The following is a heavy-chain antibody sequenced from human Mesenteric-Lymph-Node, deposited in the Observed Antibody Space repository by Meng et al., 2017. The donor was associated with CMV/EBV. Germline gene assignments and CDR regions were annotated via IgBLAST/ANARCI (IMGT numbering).Heavy chain of an antibody. V-gene: IGHV3-74*01. J-gene: IGHJ6*02. CDR3: ARDCSSTSCYLYYYGMDV. CDR1: GFTFSSYW. D-gene: IGHD2-2*01. CDR2: INSDGSST. Sequence: GESLKISCAASGFTFSSYWMNWVRQAPGKGLVWVSRINSDGSSTSYADSVKGRFTISRDNAKNTLYLQMNSLRAEDTAVYYCARDCSSTSCYLYYYGMDVWGQGTTVTVSS.